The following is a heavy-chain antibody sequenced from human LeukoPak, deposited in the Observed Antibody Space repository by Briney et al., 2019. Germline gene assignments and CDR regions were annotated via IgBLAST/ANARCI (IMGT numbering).Heavy chain of an antibody. CDR1: GGSFSGYY. V-gene: IGHV4-34*01. CDR3: ARGRFWGSSSSGY. CDR2: INHSGST. J-gene: IGHJ4*02. D-gene: IGHD6-6*01. Sequence: SETLSLTCAVYGGSFSGYYWSWIRQPPGKGLEWIGEINHSGSTHYNPSLKSRVTISVDTSKNQFSLKLNSVTAADTAVYYCARGRFWGSSSSGYWGQGTLVTVSS.